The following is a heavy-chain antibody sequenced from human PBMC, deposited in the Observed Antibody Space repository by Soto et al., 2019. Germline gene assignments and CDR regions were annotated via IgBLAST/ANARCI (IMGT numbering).Heavy chain of an antibody. J-gene: IGHJ5*02. CDR3: ARYYDFSHFDP. Sequence: SETLSLTCTVSGGSISSGGYYWSWIRQHPGKGLEWIGYIYYSGSTYYNPSLKSRVTISVDTSKNQFSLKLSSVTAADTAVYYCARYYDFSHFDPWGQGTLVTVSS. CDR1: GGSISSGGYY. V-gene: IGHV4-31*03. CDR2: IYYSGST. D-gene: IGHD3-3*01.